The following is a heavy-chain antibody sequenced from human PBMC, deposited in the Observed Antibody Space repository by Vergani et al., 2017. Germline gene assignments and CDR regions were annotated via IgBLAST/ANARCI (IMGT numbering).Heavy chain of an antibody. D-gene: IGHD2-15*01. Sequence: VQLVESGGGVVQPGRSLRLSCAASGFTFSSYGMHWVRQAPGKGLEWVSSISSSSSYIYYADSVKGRFTISRDNAKNSLYLQMNSLRAEDTAVYYCAKGIAGVAASWVAYFDYWGQGTLVTVSS. CDR3: AKGIAGVAASWVAYFDY. V-gene: IGHV3-21*04. CDR1: GFTFSSYG. CDR2: ISSSSSYI. J-gene: IGHJ4*02.